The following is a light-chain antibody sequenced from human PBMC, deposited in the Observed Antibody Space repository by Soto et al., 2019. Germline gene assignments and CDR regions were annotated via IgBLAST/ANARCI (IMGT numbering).Light chain of an antibody. CDR2: EDS. J-gene: IGLJ1*01. Sequence: QSVLTQPASVPGSPGQSITISCTGTSSDVGGYNLVSWYQQHPGKAPKLMIYEDSKRPSGVSNRFSGSKSGNTASLTISGLQAEDEADYYCCSYAGSSTYVFGTGTKVTVL. V-gene: IGLV2-23*01. CDR3: CSYAGSSTYV. CDR1: SSDVGGYNL.